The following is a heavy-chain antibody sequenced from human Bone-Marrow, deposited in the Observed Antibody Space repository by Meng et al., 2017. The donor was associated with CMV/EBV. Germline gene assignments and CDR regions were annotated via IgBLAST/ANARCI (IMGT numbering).Heavy chain of an antibody. CDR2: INWNGGST. D-gene: IGHD6-13*01. CDR3: ASHRYSSSWYYFDH. Sequence: GESLKISCAASGFTFDDYGMSWVRQAPGKGLEWVSGINWNGGSTGYADSVKGRFTISRDNARNSLYLQMNILRAEDTAVYYCASHRYSSSWYYFDHWGQATLVTVSS. CDR1: GFTFDDYG. J-gene: IGHJ4*02. V-gene: IGHV3-20*04.